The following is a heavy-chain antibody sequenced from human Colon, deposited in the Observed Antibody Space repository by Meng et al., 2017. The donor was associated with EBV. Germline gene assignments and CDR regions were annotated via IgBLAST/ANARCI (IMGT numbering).Heavy chain of an antibody. D-gene: IGHD3-3*02. CDR1: GGSIPSATSS. CDR2: IYYRGST. Sequence: QLHVRASDPGLVKHSHPLALTVHLYGGSIPSATSSCGWVRQPPGKGLEWIGSIYYRGSTNYNPSLKNRISMSVDMSKNQFSLKVNSVTAADTAIYYCVISSHNWGQGTLVTVSS. V-gene: IGHV4-39*07. J-gene: IGHJ4*02. CDR3: VISSHN.